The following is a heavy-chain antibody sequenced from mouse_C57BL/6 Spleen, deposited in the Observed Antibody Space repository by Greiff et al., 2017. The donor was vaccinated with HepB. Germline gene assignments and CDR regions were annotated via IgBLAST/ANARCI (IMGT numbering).Heavy chain of an antibody. V-gene: IGHV3-1*01. J-gene: IGHJ3*01. CDR3: ATRWEEGFAY. Sequence: VQLQQSGPGMVKPSQSLSLTCTVTGYSITSGYDWHWIRHFPGNKLEWMGYISYSGSTNYNPSLKSRISITHDTSKNHFFLKLNSVTTEDTATYYCATRWEEGFAYWGQGTLVTVSA. CDR2: ISYSGST. D-gene: IGHD4-1*01. CDR1: GYSITSGYD.